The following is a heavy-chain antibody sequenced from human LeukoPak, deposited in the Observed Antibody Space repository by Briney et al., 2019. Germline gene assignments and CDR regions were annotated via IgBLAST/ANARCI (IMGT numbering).Heavy chain of an antibody. V-gene: IGHV4-39*07. CDR2: IYYSGSS. CDR1: GGSISSSTYY. Sequence: PSETLSLTCTVSGGSISSSTYYWGWIRQPPGKGLEWIGSIYYSGSSYYNSSLKSRVTISVDTSKNQFSLKLSSVTAADTAVYYCTRAQYYYDSLDYFDYWGQGTLVTVSS. J-gene: IGHJ4*02. CDR3: TRAQYYYDSLDYFDY. D-gene: IGHD3-22*01.